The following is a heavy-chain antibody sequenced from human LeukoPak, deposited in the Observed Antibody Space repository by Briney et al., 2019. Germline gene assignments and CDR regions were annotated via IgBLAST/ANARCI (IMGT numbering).Heavy chain of an antibody. CDR1: GGSISSGDYY. CDR3: ARDGGLAYCGGDCYSWFDP. V-gene: IGHV4-30-4*01. Sequence: SETLSLSCTVSGGSISSGDYYWGWIRQPPGKGLEWIGYIYYSGSTYYNPSLKSRVTISVDTSKYQFSLKLSSVTAADTAVYYCARDGGLAYCGGDCYSWFDPWGQGTLVTVSS. D-gene: IGHD2-21*02. J-gene: IGHJ5*02. CDR2: IYYSGST.